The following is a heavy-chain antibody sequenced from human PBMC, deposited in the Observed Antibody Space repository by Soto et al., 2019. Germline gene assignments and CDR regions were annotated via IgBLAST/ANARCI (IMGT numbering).Heavy chain of an antibody. V-gene: IGHV3-64D*06. CDR3: VKDDQYCSGCSCSYSYYGMDV. D-gene: IGHD2-15*01. Sequence: LRLSCSASGFTFSSYDIHWVRQAPGKGLEYVSAISSNGGSTYYADSVKGRFTISRDNSKNTLYLQMSSLRTEDTAVYYCVKDDQYCSGCSCSYSYYGMDVWGQGTTVTVSS. J-gene: IGHJ6*02. CDR2: ISSNGGST. CDR1: GFTFSSYD.